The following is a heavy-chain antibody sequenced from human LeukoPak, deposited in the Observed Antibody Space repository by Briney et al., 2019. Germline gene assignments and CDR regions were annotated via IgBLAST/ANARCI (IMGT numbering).Heavy chain of an antibody. D-gene: IGHD5-12*01. V-gene: IGHV4-61*02. Sequence: SETMSLTRTVSGGSITSGNKYWSWIRQPAGKGLEWIGRFHTSGSTNYNPSLKSRVTISVDTSKNQFSLKLSSVTAADTAVYYCARDRGKWLRLDAFDIWGQGTMVTVS. J-gene: IGHJ3*02. CDR1: GGSITSGNKY. CDR2: FHTSGST. CDR3: ARDRGKWLRLDAFDI.